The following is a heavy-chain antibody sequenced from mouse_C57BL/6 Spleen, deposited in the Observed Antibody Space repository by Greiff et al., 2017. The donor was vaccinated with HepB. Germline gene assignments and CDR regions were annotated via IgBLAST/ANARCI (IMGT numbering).Heavy chain of an antibody. CDR3: TRPDYDYWYFDV. J-gene: IGHJ1*03. CDR1: GYTFTDYE. D-gene: IGHD2-4*01. V-gene: IGHV1-15*01. CDR2: IDPETGGT. Sequence: VQLQQSGAELVRPGASVTLSCKASGYTFTDYEMHWVKQTPVHGLEWIGAIDPETGGTAYNQKFKGKAILTADKSSSTAYMELRSLTSEDSAVYYCTRPDYDYWYFDVWGTGTTVTVSS.